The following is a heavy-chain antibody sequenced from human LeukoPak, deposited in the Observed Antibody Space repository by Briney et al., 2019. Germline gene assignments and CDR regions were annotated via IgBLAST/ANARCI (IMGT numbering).Heavy chain of an antibody. D-gene: IGHD3-3*01. CDR2: IYPNSGGT. V-gene: IGHV1-2*02. CDR3: ARVPYDFWSGYDKIPEYFQH. CDR1: GYTFTGYY. Sequence: ASVKVSCKASGYTFTGYYLHWVRQAPGQGLEWMGWIYPNSGGTNYAQKFQGRVTMTRDTSISTAYMELSRLRSDDTAVYYCARVPYDFWSGYDKIPEYFQHWGQGTLVTVSS. J-gene: IGHJ1*01.